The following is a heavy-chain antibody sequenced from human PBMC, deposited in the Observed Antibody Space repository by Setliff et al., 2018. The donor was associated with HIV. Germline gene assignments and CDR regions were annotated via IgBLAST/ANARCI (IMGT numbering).Heavy chain of an antibody. CDR2: MTASGSKI. D-gene: IGHD1-26*01. CDR3: ARDDPAGGIDY. CDR1: GFTFSSYS. V-gene: IGHV3-48*04. Sequence: PGESLKISCAASGFTFSSYSMNWVRQAPGKGLEWVSYMTASGSKIYYADSVKGRFTISRDNAKNSLYLQMNSLRAEDTAIYYCARDDPAGGIDYWGQGTLVTVSS. J-gene: IGHJ4*02.